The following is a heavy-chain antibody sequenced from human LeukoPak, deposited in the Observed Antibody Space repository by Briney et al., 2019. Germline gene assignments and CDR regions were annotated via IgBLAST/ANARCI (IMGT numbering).Heavy chain of an antibody. Sequence: SVKVSCKASGGTFSSYAISWVRQAPGQGLEWMGGIIPIFGTANYAQKFQGRVTITADESTSTAYMELSSLRSEDTAVYYCASDRYYYDSSGYFDYWGQGTLVTVSS. CDR3: ASDRYYYDSSGYFDY. J-gene: IGHJ4*02. V-gene: IGHV1-69*01. D-gene: IGHD3-22*01. CDR2: IIPIFGTA. CDR1: GGTFSSYA.